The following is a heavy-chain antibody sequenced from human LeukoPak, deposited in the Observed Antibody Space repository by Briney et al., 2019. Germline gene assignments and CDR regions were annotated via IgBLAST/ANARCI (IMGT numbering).Heavy chain of an antibody. CDR3: ARGDYCSSTSCYTEPFDP. CDR1: GGSFSGYY. D-gene: IGHD2-2*02. Sequence: PSETLSLTCAVYGGSFSGYYWSWIRQPPGKGLEWIGEINHSGSTNYNPSLKSRVTISVDTSKNQFSLKLSSVTAADTAVYYCARGDYCSSTSCYTEPFDPWGQGTLVTVSS. V-gene: IGHV4-34*01. CDR2: INHSGST. J-gene: IGHJ5*02.